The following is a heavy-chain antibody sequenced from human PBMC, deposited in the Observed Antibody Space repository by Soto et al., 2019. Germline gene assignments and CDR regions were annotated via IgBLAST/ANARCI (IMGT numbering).Heavy chain of an antibody. CDR2: IYHSGNT. CDR3: ARLGWETEKNYFDP. CDR1: GGSISSADHY. D-gene: IGHD1-26*01. J-gene: IGHJ5*02. Sequence: QVHLQESGPGLVRPSQTLSLTCSVSGGSISSADHYWTWIRQPPGKGLEWMGYIYHSGNTHYNPSLKSRITISIDTSTNRFSLNLTSVTAADTAVYFCARLGWETEKNYFDPWGQGALVTVSS. V-gene: IGHV4-30-4*01.